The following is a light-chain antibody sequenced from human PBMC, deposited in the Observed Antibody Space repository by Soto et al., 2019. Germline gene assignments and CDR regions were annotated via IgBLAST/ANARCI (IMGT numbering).Light chain of an antibody. CDR2: EGR. Sequence: QSALTQPASVSGSPGQSITISCTGTSSDVGSYNVVSWYQQHPGKAPKLMIYEGRKRPSGISNRFSGSKSGNTASLTISGLQAEDEADYYCSSYAGSSTHVIFGGGTKLTVL. J-gene: IGLJ2*01. CDR1: SSDVGSYNV. CDR3: SSYAGSSTHVI. V-gene: IGLV2-23*01.